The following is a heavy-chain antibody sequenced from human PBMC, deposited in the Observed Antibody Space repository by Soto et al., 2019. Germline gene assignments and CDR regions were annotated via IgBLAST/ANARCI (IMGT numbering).Heavy chain of an antibody. J-gene: IGHJ4*02. CDR2: IDPIDSYT. CDR3: ANADTAMATVY. CDR1: GYSFTRYW. Sequence: VESRKISCKGSGYSFTRYWISWVRQMPGKGLEWMGRIDPIDSYTNYSPSFQGHVTISAEKSISTAYLQWSSLKASDTAMYYCANADTAMATVYWGTGHLGTVDS. D-gene: IGHD5-18*01. V-gene: IGHV5-10-1*01.